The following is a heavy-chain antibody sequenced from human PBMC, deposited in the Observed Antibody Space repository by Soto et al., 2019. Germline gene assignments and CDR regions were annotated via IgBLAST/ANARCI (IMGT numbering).Heavy chain of an antibody. D-gene: IGHD3-16*02. CDR2: IFSNDEK. J-gene: IGHJ2*01. CDR3: ARRPYDYVWGSYRDRGDWYFDL. V-gene: IGHV2-26*01. Sequence: QVTLKESGPVLVKPTETLTLTCTVSGFSLSNARMGVSWIRQPPGKALEWLAHIFSNDEKSYSTSLKSRLTISKDTSKSQVVLTMTNMDPVDTATYYCARRPYDYVWGSYRDRGDWYFDLWGRGTLVTVSS. CDR1: GFSLSNARMG.